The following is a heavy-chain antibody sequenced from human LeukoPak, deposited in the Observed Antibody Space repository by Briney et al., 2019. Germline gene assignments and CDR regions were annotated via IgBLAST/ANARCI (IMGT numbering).Heavy chain of an antibody. CDR3: ARGRTPFDP. CDR1: GGSFSGYY. CDR2: INHSGST. D-gene: IGHD1-1*01. Sequence: SETLSLTCAVYGGSFSGYYWSWIRQPPGKGLEWIGEINHSGSTNYNPSLKSRVTISVDTSKNQFSLKLSSVTAADTAVYYCARGRTPFDPWGQGTLVTVSS. J-gene: IGHJ5*02. V-gene: IGHV4-34*01.